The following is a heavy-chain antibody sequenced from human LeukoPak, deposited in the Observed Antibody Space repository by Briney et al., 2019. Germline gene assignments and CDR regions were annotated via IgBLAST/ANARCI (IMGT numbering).Heavy chain of an antibody. CDR1: GFTFDDYA. CDR2: ISWNSGSI. V-gene: IGHV3-9*01. CDR3: TRGGQWLGLGYHFDY. D-gene: IGHD6-19*01. J-gene: IGHJ4*02. Sequence: GGSPRLSCVASGFTFDDYAMHWVRQAPGKGLEWVSGISWNSGSIGYADSVKGRFTISRDNAKNSLYLQMNSLKTEDTAVYYCTRGGQWLGLGYHFDYWGQGTLVTVSS.